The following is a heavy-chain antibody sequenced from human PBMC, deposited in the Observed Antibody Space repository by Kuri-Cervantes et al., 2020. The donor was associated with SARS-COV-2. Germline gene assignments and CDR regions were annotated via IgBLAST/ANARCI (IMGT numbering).Heavy chain of an antibody. Sequence: SVKVSCKASGGTFSSYAISWVRQAPGQGLEWMGGIIPIFGTANYAQKFQGRVTITADESTSTAYMELSSLRAEDTAVYYCAKDRNTAMAYFDYWGQGTLVTVSS. CDR2: IIPIFGTA. D-gene: IGHD5-18*01. J-gene: IGHJ4*02. CDR1: GGTFSSYA. CDR3: AKDRNTAMAYFDY. V-gene: IGHV1-69*13.